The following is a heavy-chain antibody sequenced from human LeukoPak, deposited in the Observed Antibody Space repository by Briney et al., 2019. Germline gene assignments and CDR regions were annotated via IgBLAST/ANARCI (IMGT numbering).Heavy chain of an antibody. CDR3: ARDPNYADY. V-gene: IGHV4-59*12. CDR2: IYYSGTT. D-gene: IGHD3-16*01. Sequence: SETLSLTCTVSGGSISSYYWSWIRQPPGKGLEWIGYIYYSGTTYYNPSLKSRVTISVDTSKNQFSLKLSSVTAADTAVYYCARDPNYADYWGQGTLVTVSS. CDR1: GGSISSYY. J-gene: IGHJ4*02.